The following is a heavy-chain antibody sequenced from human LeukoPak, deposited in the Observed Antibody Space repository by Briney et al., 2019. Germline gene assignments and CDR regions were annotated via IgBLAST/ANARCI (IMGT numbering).Heavy chain of an antibody. Sequence: GGSLRLSCAASGFTFSSYWMHWVRHAPGKGLVWVSRINSDGSSTSYADSVKGRFTISRDNAKNTLYLQMNSLRAEDTAVYYCARPKDSGYDVGIFDYWGQGTLVTVSS. CDR1: GFTFSSYW. CDR3: ARPKDSGYDVGIFDY. V-gene: IGHV3-74*01. D-gene: IGHD5-12*01. CDR2: INSDGSST. J-gene: IGHJ4*02.